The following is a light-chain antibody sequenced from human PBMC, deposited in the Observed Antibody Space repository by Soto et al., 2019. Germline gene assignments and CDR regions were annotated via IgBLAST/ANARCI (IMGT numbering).Light chain of an antibody. CDR3: CSYAGNDNYV. CDR2: EVN. J-gene: IGLJ1*01. V-gene: IGLV2-8*01. CDR1: RSDFGGYNY. Sequence: QSVLTQPPSASGSPGQSVTISCTGTRSDFGGYNYVSWYQQHPGKAPKLIIYEVNKRPSGVPDRFSGAKFGNTASLSFSGLQAEDEADYYCCSYAGNDNYVFGTGTKVTVL.